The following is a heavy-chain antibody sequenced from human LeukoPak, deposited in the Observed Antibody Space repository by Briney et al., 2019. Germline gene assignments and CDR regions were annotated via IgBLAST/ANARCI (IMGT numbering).Heavy chain of an antibody. CDR1: GYTFTGYY. CDR2: INPNSGGT. Sequence: ASVKVSCKASGYTFTGYYMHWVRQAPGQGLEWMGWINPNSGGTNYAQKFQGRVTMTRDTSISTAYMELSSLRSEDTAVYYCARRGRYSSSWYSDYYYYMDVWGKGTTVTVSS. CDR3: ARRGRYSSSWYSDYYYYMDV. J-gene: IGHJ6*03. V-gene: IGHV1-2*02. D-gene: IGHD6-13*01.